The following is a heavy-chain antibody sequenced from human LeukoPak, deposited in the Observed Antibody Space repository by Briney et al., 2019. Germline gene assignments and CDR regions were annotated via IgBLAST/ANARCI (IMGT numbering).Heavy chain of an antibody. J-gene: IGHJ4*02. CDR3: TRALDYYGSGSYYLPAY. D-gene: IGHD3-10*01. Sequence: GGSLRLSCTASGFTFGDYAMSWFRQAPGKGLEWVGFIRSKAYGGTTEYAASVKGRFTISRDDSKSIAYLQMNSLKTEDTAVYYCTRALDYYGSGSYYLPAYWGQGTLVTVSS. CDR1: GFTFGDYA. CDR2: IRSKAYGGTT. V-gene: IGHV3-49*03.